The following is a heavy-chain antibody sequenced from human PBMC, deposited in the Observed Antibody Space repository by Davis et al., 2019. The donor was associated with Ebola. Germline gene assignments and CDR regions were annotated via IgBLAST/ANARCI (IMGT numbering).Heavy chain of an antibody. V-gene: IGHV4-34*01. CDR1: GGSFSDYF. J-gene: IGHJ5*01. CDR3: ARTTKTNIEDSGLGYNSFDS. D-gene: IGHD4-17*01. CDR2: ISHHNGYT. Sequence: SETLSLTCAVYGGSFSDYFWSWIRQPPEKGLEWIGEISHHNGYTNYNPSLRSRVAISVDSSKNQFSLKINSVTAADTATYYCARTTKTNIEDSGLGYNSFDSWGQRVLVSVSS.